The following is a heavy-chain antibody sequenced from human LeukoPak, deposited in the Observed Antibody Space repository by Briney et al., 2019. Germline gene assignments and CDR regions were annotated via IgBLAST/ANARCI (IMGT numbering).Heavy chain of an antibody. Sequence: SETLSLTCTVSGGSISGDSCYWGWIRQPPGKGLEWIGNFRYSGTTYYNPSLKSRVAISVDTSKNQFSLKLISVTAADTAVYYCARLGADFDYWGQGTLVTVSS. CDR2: FRYSGTT. CDR3: ARLGADFDY. CDR1: GGSISGDSCY. J-gene: IGHJ4*02. D-gene: IGHD3-10*01. V-gene: IGHV4-39*01.